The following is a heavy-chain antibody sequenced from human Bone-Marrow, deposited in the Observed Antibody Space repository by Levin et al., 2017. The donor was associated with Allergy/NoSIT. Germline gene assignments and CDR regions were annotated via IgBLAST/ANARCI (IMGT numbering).Heavy chain of an antibody. CDR3: ARDITYDNTGYYDY. CDR2: IIPILGTT. CDR1: GGTFSNYA. V-gene: IGHV1-69*13. Sequence: GASVKVSCKASGGTFSNYAFSWVRQAPGQGLEWMGGIIPILGTTNYAQKFQDRVTITADESTRVVYMELNSLRAEDTAIYYCARDITYDNTGYYDYWGQGSLVIVSS. J-gene: IGHJ4*02. D-gene: IGHD3-22*01.